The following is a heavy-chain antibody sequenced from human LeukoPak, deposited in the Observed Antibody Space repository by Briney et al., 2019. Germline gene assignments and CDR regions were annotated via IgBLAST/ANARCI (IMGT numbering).Heavy chain of an antibody. Sequence: GGSLRLSCAASGFTFSTYWMHWVRQAPGKGLVWVSRINSDGSSTTYADSVKGRFTISRDNAKNTVYLQMNSLRAEDTALYYCARDNAPGWFGPWGQGTLVTVSS. CDR3: ARDNAPGWFGP. CDR2: INSDGSST. J-gene: IGHJ5*02. V-gene: IGHV3-74*01. CDR1: GFTFSTYW.